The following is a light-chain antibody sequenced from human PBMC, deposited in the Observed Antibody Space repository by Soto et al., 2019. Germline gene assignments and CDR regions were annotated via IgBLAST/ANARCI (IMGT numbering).Light chain of an antibody. CDR3: QQYNSYPRT. Sequence: DIQMTQSPSTLSASVGDRVTITCRASQSISSWLAWYQQKPGKAPKRLIYDASSLESGVASRFSGSGAGTEVTLTISSLLPDDFATYYCQQYNSYPRTFGQGTKVEIK. CDR1: QSISSW. V-gene: IGKV1-5*01. CDR2: DAS. J-gene: IGKJ1*01.